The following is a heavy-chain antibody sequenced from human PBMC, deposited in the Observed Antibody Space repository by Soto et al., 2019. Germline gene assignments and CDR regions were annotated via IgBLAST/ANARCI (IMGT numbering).Heavy chain of an antibody. V-gene: IGHV1-2*04. CDR2: INPNSGGT. D-gene: IGHD6-19*01. J-gene: IGHJ6*02. Sequence: RASVKVSCKASGYTFTGYYMHWVRQAPGQGLEWMGWINPNSGGTNYAQKFQGWVTMTRDTSISTAYMELSRLRSDDTAVYYCAREGYSSGWYSFYYYYGMDVWGQGTTVTVSS. CDR3: AREGYSSGWYSFYYYYGMDV. CDR1: GYTFTGYY.